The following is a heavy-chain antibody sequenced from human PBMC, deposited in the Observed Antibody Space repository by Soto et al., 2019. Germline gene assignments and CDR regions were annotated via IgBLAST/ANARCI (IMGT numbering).Heavy chain of an antibody. CDR1: GYTFTKYG. Sequence: QGHLVQFGAEVKEPGASVKVSCQASGYTFTKYGISWVRQAPGHGLEWMGWISVYNRITYYAQKLKGRVTMTKVTSTNTAYMEMRNLRSDDTAVYFCARDRTYDKTLTNYYFTHDASDIWGQGTVVSVAS. V-gene: IGHV1-18*04. CDR3: ARDRTYDKTLTNYYFTHDASDI. CDR2: ISVYNRIT. J-gene: IGHJ3*02. D-gene: IGHD3-9*01.